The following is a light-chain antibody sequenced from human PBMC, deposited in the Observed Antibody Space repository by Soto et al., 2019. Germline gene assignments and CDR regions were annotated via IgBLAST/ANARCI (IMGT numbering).Light chain of an antibody. V-gene: IGKV1-5*01. Sequence: DIQVTQSPSTLSASVGDRVTITCRASQSIVVWLAWYQQKPGKAPKLLIYDASSLESGVPSRFSGSASGTKFTLTFSSLQPDDFATQYWQQDTIYSWTLGQGTKVDIK. J-gene: IGKJ1*01. CDR1: QSIVVW. CDR3: QQDTIYSWT. CDR2: DAS.